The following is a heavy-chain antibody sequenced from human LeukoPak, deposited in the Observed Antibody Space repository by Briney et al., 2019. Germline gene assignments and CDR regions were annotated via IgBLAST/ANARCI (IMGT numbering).Heavy chain of an antibody. Sequence: SETLSLTCTVSGGSISSDYYLWAWIRQPPGKGLEWIGYIYYSGSTNYNPSLKSRVTISVDTSKNRFSLKLSSVTAADTAVYYCARGRDYYDSSSFFDYWGQGTLVTVSS. CDR1: GGSISSDYYL. CDR3: ARGRDYYDSSSFFDY. V-gene: IGHV4-61*01. CDR2: IYYSGST. J-gene: IGHJ4*02. D-gene: IGHD3-22*01.